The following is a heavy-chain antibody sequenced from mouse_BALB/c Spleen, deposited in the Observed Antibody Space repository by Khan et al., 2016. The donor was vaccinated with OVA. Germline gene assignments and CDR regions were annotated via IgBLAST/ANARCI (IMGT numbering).Heavy chain of an antibody. CDR1: GFTFSDYD. CDR2: ISNGGGST. Sequence: EVELVESGGGLVKPGGSLKLSCATSGFTFSDYDMYWVRQTPEKRLEWVAYISNGGGSTYYPDSVKGRFTISRDNAKNTLYLQMSRLKSEDTAMYYCARHGYDARCDMDYWGQGTSVTVSS. D-gene: IGHD2-14*01. V-gene: IGHV5-12*02. CDR3: ARHGYDARCDMDY. J-gene: IGHJ4*01.